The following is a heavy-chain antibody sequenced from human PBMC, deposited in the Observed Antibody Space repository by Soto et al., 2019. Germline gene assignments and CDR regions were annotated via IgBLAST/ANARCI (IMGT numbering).Heavy chain of an antibody. Sequence: ASVKVSCKASGYTFTSYDINWVRQATGQGLEWMGWMNPNSGNTGYAQKFQGRVTMTRNTSISTAYMELSSLRTEDTAVYYCARVADSSGIDAFDIWGQGTMVTVSS. CDR1: GYTFTSYD. CDR3: ARVADSSGIDAFDI. CDR2: MNPNSGNT. J-gene: IGHJ3*02. D-gene: IGHD3-22*01. V-gene: IGHV1-8*01.